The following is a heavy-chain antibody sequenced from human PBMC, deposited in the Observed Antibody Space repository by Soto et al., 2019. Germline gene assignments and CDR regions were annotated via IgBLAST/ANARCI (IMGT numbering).Heavy chain of an antibody. CDR1: GYTFTSYA. CDR3: ARAVAVPADFDY. J-gene: IGHJ4*02. Sequence: ASVKVSCKASGYTFTSYAMHWVRQAPGQRLEWMGWINAGNGNTKYSQKLQGRVTITRDTSASTAYMELSSLRSEDTAVYYCARAVAVPADFDYWGQGTLVTVSS. CDR2: INAGNGNT. D-gene: IGHD6-19*01. V-gene: IGHV1-3*01.